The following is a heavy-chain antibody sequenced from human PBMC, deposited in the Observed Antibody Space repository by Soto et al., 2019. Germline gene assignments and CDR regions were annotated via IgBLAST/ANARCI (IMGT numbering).Heavy chain of an antibody. Sequence: QVQLVEPGGGVVQPGRSLRLSCAASGFTFSSYAMHWVRQAPGKGLEWVAVISYDGSNKYYADSVKGRFTISRDNSKNTLYLQMNNLRAEDTAVYYCARPLWRNDYNWGYFDLWGRGTLVTVSS. CDR3: ARPLWRNDYNWGYFDL. D-gene: IGHD4-4*01. CDR2: ISYDGSNK. J-gene: IGHJ2*01. CDR1: GFTFSSYA. V-gene: IGHV3-30-3*01.